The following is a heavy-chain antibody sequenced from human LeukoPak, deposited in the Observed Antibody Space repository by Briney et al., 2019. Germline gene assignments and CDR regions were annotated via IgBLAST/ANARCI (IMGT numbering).Heavy chain of an antibody. CDR2: FNSDGSII. CDR3: TRGGVPGAFDY. CDR1: GFTFSSYW. J-gene: IGHJ4*02. Sequence: GGSLRLSCAASGFTFSSYWMYWVRQAPGKGLVWVSLFNSDGSIISYADSVKGRSTISRDNAKNTLYLQMNSLRAEDTAVYYCTRGGVPGAFDYWGQGTLVTVSS. D-gene: IGHD3-10*01. V-gene: IGHV3-74*01.